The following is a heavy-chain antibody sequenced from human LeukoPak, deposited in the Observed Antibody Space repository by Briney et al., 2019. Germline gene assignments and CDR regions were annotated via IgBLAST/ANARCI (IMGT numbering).Heavy chain of an antibody. J-gene: IGHJ1*01. Sequence: GSPRLSCSASGFTFSNYPMHWVRQAPGKGLEYVSAINSNGGNTYYADSAQGRFTISRDNSKNALYLQMSSLRAEDTAVYYCVRRGDGYNLWGQDPLVPVSS. CDR3: VRRGDGYNL. CDR2: INSNGGNT. CDR1: GFTFSNYP. D-gene: IGHD5-24*01. V-gene: IGHV3-64D*09.